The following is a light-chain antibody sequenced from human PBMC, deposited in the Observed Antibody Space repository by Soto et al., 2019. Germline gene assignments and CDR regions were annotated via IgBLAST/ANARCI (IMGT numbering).Light chain of an antibody. CDR3: SSFTSTSTLL. CDR2: DVS. J-gene: IGLJ2*01. V-gene: IGLV2-14*01. CDR1: SSDIGAYNH. Sequence: QSALTQPASVSGSPGQSITISCTGTSSDIGAYNHVSWYQHHPGKAPKLIIYDVSNRPSGVSDRLSGSRSGDAASLTISGLQSEDEADYYCSSFTSTSTLLFGGGTKLTVL.